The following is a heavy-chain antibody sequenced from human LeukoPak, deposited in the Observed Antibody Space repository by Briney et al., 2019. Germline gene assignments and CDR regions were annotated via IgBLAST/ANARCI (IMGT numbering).Heavy chain of an antibody. V-gene: IGHV3-30*02. CDR1: GFTFSNYG. D-gene: IGHD3-10*01. CDR2: IYYHGNNK. CDR3: ARGNYYGSGCDF. Sequence: GGSLRLSCAASGFTFSNYGMHWVRQAPGKGLEWVAFIYYHGNNKNYADFVKGRFTISRDNSKNTLFLQMNSLRAEDTAVYYCARGNYYGSGCDFWGQGSLVTVSS. J-gene: IGHJ4*02.